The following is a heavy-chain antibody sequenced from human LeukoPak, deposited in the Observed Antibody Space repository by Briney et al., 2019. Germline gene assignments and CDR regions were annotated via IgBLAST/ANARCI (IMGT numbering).Heavy chain of an antibody. CDR2: ISAYNGNT. D-gene: IGHD5/OR15-5a*01. V-gene: IGHV1-18*01. CDR1: GYTFTSYG. Sequence: ASVKVSCKASGYTFTSYGISWVRQAPGQGLEWMGWISAYNGNTNYAQKLQGRVTMTTDTPTSTAYMELRSLRSDDTAVYYCAATPAVSSFYKSLDDAFDIWGQGTMVTVSS. J-gene: IGHJ3*02. CDR3: AATPAVSSFYKSLDDAFDI.